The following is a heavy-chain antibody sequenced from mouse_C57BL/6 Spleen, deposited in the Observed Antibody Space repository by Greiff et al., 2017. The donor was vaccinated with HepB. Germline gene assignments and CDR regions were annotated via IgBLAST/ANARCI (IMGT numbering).Heavy chain of an antibody. CDR2: IYPRSGNT. D-gene: IGHD1-1*01. CDR1: GYTFTSYG. Sequence: VQLVESGAELARPGASVKLSCKASGYTFTSYGISWVKQRTGQGLEWIGEIYPRSGNTYYNEKFKGKATLTADKSSSTAYMELRSLTSEDSAVYFCARGGVVASYYAMDYWGQGTSVTVSS. CDR3: ARGGVVASYYAMDY. V-gene: IGHV1-81*01. J-gene: IGHJ4*01.